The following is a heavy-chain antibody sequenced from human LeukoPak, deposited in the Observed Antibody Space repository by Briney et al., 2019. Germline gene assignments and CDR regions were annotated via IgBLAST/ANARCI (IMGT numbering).Heavy chain of an antibody. CDR2: IIPIFGTA. V-gene: IGHV1-69*13. J-gene: IGHJ4*02. CDR1: GGTFSSYA. Sequence: ASVKVSCKASGGTFSSYAISWVRQAPRQGLEWMGGIIPIFGTANYAQKFQGRVTITADESTSTAYMELGSLRSEDAAVYYCARDRATFGHLAGTTQFDYWGQGTLVTVSS. CDR3: ARDRATFGHLAGTTQFDY. D-gene: IGHD1-7*01.